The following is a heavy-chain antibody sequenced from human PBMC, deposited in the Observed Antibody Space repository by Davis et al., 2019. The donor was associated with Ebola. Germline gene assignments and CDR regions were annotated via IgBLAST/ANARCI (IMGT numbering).Heavy chain of an antibody. D-gene: IGHD2-15*01. V-gene: IGHV1-18*04. J-gene: IGHJ6*04. CDR2: ISAYNGNT. Sequence: AASVKVSCKASGYTFTSYGITWVRQAPGQGLEWMGWISAYNGNTNYAQKLQGRVTMTTDTSTSTAYMELSSLRSEDTAVYYCAREYVVVVAATDYWYYGMDVWGKGTTVTVSS. CDR3: AREYVVVVAATDYWYYGMDV. CDR1: GYTFTSYG.